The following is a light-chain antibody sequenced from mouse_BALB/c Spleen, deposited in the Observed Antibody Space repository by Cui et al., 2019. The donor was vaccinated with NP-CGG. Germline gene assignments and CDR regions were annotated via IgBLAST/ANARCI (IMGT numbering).Light chain of an antibody. CDR3: ALWYSNHWV. J-gene: IGLJ1*01. V-gene: IGLV1*01. CDR1: PGAVTTSNY. CDR2: GTN. Sequence: QAVVTQESALTTSPVETVTLTCRSSPGAVTTSNYANWVQEKPDHLFTGLIGGTNNRAPGVPARFSGSLSGDKAALTITGAQTEDETIYFCALWYSNHWVFGGGTKLTVL.